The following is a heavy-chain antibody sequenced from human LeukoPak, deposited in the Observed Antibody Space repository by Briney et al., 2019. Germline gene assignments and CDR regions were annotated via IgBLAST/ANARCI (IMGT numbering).Heavy chain of an antibody. Sequence: GGSLRLSCAASGFTVSSNYMSWVRQARGKGLEWVSFMYRGDRTYYADSVKGRFTMSRDDMKKTVFLQMDSLRAEDTAVYYCASSHCTAGSCNWFDPWGQGTLVTVSP. CDR2: MYRGDRT. CDR1: GFTVSSNY. D-gene: IGHD2-8*02. J-gene: IGHJ5*02. V-gene: IGHV3-66*01. CDR3: ASSHCTAGSCNWFDP.